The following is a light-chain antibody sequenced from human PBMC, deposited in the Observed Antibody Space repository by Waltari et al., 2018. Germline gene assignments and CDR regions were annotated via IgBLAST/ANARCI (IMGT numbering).Light chain of an antibody. V-gene: IGLV2-11*01. CDR1: RSDLGCFTY. J-gene: IGLJ2*01. CDR3: CSYAGKYTSV. Sequence: QSALTQPRSVSGSPGQSVPLSCTATRSDLGCFTYVSWYPPPPGTVPKLIIFDVTKRPSGVPDRFSGSKAGNTASLTISGLQAGDEAVYFCCSYAGKYTSVFGAGTKVTVL. CDR2: DVT.